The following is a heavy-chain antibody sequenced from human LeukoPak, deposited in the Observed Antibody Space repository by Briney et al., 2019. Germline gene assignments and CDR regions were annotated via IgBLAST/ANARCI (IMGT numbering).Heavy chain of an antibody. D-gene: IGHD6-13*01. CDR1: GYSFTSYW. V-gene: IGHV5-51*01. CDR3: ARSGDSSSWYGREGFDY. Sequence: GESLKISCKGSGYSFTSYWIGWVRQMPGKGLEWMGIIYPGDSDTRYSPSFQGQVTISADESISTAYLQWSSLKASDTAMYYCARSGDSSSWYGREGFDYWGQGTLVTVSS. J-gene: IGHJ4*02. CDR2: IYPGDSDT.